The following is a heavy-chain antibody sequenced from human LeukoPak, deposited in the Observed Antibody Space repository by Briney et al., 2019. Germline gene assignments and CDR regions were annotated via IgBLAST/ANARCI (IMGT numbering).Heavy chain of an antibody. Sequence: GGSLRLSCAASGFSFRTSAMNWVRQAPGQGLEWVSSISTSGSYIYYADSVEGRFTISRDNARNLLYLQMNSLRAEDTAVYYCAKGPGGVFDYWGQGTLVTVSS. CDR2: ISTSGSYI. V-gene: IGHV3-21*04. J-gene: IGHJ4*02. CDR3: AKGPGGVFDY. CDR1: GFSFRTSA. D-gene: IGHD3-16*01.